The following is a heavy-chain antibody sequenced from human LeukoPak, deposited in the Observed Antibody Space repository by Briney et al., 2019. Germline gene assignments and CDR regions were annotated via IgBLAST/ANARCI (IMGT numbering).Heavy chain of an antibody. J-gene: IGHJ4*02. Sequence: AESMKISCRFFGDNLASYWIGWVRQMPGKGLEWMGIICPGDSDTRYSPSFQGQVTISADKCISTAYLQWSSLKASDTAMYYCVRRVGNSKYDYWGQGTLVTVSS. CDR3: VRRVGNSKYDY. CDR2: ICPGDSDT. V-gene: IGHV5-51*01. CDR1: GDNLASYW. D-gene: IGHD4-11*01.